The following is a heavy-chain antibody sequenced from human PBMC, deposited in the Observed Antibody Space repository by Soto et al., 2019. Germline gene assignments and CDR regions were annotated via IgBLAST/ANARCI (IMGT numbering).Heavy chain of an antibody. V-gene: IGHV3-33*01. J-gene: IGHJ6*02. D-gene: IGHD3-9*01. CDR3: ARDGRYFDWLGDYYGMDV. Sequence: QVQLVESGGGVVQPGRSLRLSCAASGFTFSSYGMHWVRQAPGKGLEWVAVIWYDGSNKYYADSVKGRFTISRDNSKNTLYLQMNSLRDEDTAVYYCARDGRYFDWLGDYYGMDVWGQGTTVTVSS. CDR2: IWYDGSNK. CDR1: GFTFSSYG.